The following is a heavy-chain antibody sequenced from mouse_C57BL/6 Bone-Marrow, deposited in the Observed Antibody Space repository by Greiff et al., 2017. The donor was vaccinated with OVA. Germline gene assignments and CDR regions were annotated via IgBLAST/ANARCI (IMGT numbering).Heavy chain of an antibody. CDR3: AKDYGYDVGFAY. Sequence: VQLQQSGPELVKPGASVKISCKASGYAFSSSWMHWVKQRPGKGLEWIGRIYPGDGDTNYNGKFKGKATLTADKSSSTASMQLSSLTSEDSAVYFSAKDYGYDVGFAYWGQGTLVTVSA. D-gene: IGHD2-2*01. CDR2: IYPGDGDT. V-gene: IGHV1-82*01. J-gene: IGHJ3*01. CDR1: GYAFSSSW.